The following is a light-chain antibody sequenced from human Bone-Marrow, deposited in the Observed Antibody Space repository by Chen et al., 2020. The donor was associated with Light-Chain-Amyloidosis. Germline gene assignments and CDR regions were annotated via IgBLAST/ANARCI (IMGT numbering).Light chain of an antibody. J-gene: IGLJ2*01. V-gene: IGLV3-25*03. CDR1: DLPTKY. Sequence: SYELTQPPSVSVSPGQTARITCSGEDLPTKYAYWYQQKPGQAPVLVIHRDTERPSGISERFSGSSSGKIATLTISGVQAEDEADYHCQSADSSGTYEVIFGGGTKLTVL. CDR2: RDT. CDR3: QSADSSGTYEVI.